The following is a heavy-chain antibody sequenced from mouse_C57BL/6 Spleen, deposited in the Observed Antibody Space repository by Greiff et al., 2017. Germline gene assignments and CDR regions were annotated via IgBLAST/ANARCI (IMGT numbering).Heavy chain of an antibody. J-gene: IGHJ3*01. CDR1: GYTFTSYW. V-gene: IGHV1-55*01. Sequence: QVHVKQPGAELVKPGASVKMSCKASGYTFTSYWITWVKQRPGQGLEWIGDIYPGSGSTNYNEKFKSKATLTVDTSSSTAYMQLSSLTSEDSAVYYCAREDYDGNWFAYWGQGTLVTVSA. D-gene: IGHD2-4*01. CDR2: IYPGSGST. CDR3: AREDYDGNWFAY.